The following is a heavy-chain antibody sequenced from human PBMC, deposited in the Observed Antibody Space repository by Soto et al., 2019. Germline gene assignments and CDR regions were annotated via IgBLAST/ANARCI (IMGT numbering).Heavy chain of an antibody. J-gene: IGHJ4*02. V-gene: IGHV1-69*13. CDR2: IIPIFGTA. Sequence: VASVKVSCKASGGTFSSYAISWVLQAPGQGLEWMGGIIPIFGTANYAQKFQGRVTITADESTSTAYMELSSLRSEDTAVYYCARTGDYYDSSGYLYYFDYWGQGTLVTVSS. CDR1: GGTFSSYA. CDR3: ARTGDYYDSSGYLYYFDY. D-gene: IGHD3-22*01.